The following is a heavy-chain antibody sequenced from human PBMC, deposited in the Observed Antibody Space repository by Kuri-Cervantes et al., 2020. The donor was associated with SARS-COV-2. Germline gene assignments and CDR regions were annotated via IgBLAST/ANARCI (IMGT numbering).Heavy chain of an antibody. CDR2: ISYDGTNK. CDR3: ARGEGPSDYPSPFRWVPKKPAAHSPTHLIDL. J-gene: IGHJ5*02. D-gene: IGHD4-17*01. V-gene: IGHV3-33*05. Sequence: GGSLRLSCAVSGFTFSSHGMHWVRQAPGKGLEWVALISYDGTNKYYAYPVKGRFTISSDTSQKTRYLQMNNLSADDTAVSYCARGEGPSDYPSPFRWVPKKPAAHSPTHLIDLWGQGTLVTVSS. CDR1: GFTFSSHG.